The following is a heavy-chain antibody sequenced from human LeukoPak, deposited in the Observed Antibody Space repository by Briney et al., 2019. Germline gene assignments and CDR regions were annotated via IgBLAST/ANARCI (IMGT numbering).Heavy chain of an antibody. Sequence: GGSLRLSCAASGFTFSSYSMNWVRQAPGKGLEWVSYISSSSSTIYYADSVKGRFTISRDNAKNSLYLQMNSLRAEDTAVYYCARGATYYYGNGAFDIWGQGTMVTVSS. D-gene: IGHD3-10*01. CDR1: GFTFSSYS. CDR2: ISSSSSTI. CDR3: ARGATYYYGNGAFDI. J-gene: IGHJ3*02. V-gene: IGHV3-48*01.